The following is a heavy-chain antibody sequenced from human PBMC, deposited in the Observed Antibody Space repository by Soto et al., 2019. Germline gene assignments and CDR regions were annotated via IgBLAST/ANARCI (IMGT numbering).Heavy chain of an antibody. CDR2: INRRGVT. CDR1: GFDFSSHD. J-gene: IGHJ4*02. CDR3: ARDAAEINSYYIDF. Sequence: PGGSLRLSCAASGFDFSSHDMNWVRRAPGKGLEWIAYINRRGVTHYADSVEGRFSISRDNAQSALFLQMPSLRDEDTAVYYCARDAAEINSYYIDFWGQGVLVTVSS. D-gene: IGHD3-16*01. V-gene: IGHV3-48*02.